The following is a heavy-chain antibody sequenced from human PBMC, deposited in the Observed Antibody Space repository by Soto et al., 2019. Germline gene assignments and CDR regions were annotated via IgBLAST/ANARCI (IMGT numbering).Heavy chain of an antibody. CDR1: GYTFTSYA. V-gene: IGHV1-3*01. Sequence: ASVKVSCKASGYTFTSYAMHWVRQAPGQRLEWMGWINAGNGNTKYSQKFQGRVTITRDTSASTAYMELSSLKSEDTAVYFCAYFPGGAASPGDYWSQQTPVTVSS. D-gene: IGHD2-15*01. CDR2: INAGNGNT. CDR3: AYFPGGAASPGDY. J-gene: IGHJ4*02.